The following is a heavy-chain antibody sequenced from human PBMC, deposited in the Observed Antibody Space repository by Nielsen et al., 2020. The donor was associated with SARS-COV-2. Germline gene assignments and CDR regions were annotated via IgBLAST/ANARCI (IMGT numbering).Heavy chain of an antibody. CDR3: ARAAYSGSYVWFDP. CDR2: IYYSGST. V-gene: IGHV4-59*13. Sequence: GSLRLSCTVSGGSISSYYWSWIRQPPGEGLEWIGYIYYSGSTNYNPSLKSRVTISVDTSKNQFSLKLSSVTAADTAVYYCARAAYSGSYVWFDPWGQGTLVTVSS. CDR1: GGSISSYY. J-gene: IGHJ5*02. D-gene: IGHD1-26*01.